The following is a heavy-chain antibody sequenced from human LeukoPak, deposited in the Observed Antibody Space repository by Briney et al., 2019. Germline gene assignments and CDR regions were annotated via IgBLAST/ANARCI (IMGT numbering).Heavy chain of an antibody. J-gene: IGHJ3*02. Sequence: APVKVSCKASGGTFSSYAISWVRQAPGQGLEWMGGIIPIFDSANYAQKFQGRVTITADESTSTAYMELSSLRSEDTAVYYCARENRYFDWSRAFDIWGQGTMVTVSS. D-gene: IGHD3-9*01. CDR2: IIPIFDSA. CDR1: GGTFSSYA. V-gene: IGHV1-69*13. CDR3: ARENRYFDWSRAFDI.